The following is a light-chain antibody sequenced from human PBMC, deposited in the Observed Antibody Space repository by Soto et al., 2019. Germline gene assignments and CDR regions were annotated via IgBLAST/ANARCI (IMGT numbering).Light chain of an antibody. CDR2: TTS. J-gene: IGLJ3*02. Sequence: QAVVTQEPSLTVSPGGTVTLTCASDTGAVTSGHYANWFQQKPGQAPKSLSHTTSTRHSWTPARFSASLLGDKAALTLSGVQPEDEAEYYCLLYYSGVQVFGGGTKLTVL. V-gene: IGLV7-43*01. CDR1: TGAVTSGHY. CDR3: LLYYSGVQV.